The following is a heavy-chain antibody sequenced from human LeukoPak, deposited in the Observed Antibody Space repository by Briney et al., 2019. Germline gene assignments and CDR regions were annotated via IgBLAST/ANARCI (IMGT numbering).Heavy chain of an antibody. J-gene: IGHJ6*02. Sequence: GGSLRLSCATSGFTFSSYSINWVRQAPGNGLEWVSSNSDFGSSHHADSVKGRFTTSRDNAKNSVHLQMNSLRVEDTAIYYCARHSGGDGYNYNGMDVWGQGTMVTVSS. CDR2: NSDFGSS. CDR1: GFTFSSYS. D-gene: IGHD6-19*01. CDR3: ARHSGGDGYNYNGMDV. V-gene: IGHV3-21*06.